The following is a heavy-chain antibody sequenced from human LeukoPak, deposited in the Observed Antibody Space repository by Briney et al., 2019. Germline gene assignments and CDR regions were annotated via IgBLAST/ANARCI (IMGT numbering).Heavy chain of an antibody. Sequence: SETLSLTCTVSGGYISSYSRSWIRQPPGKGLEWIGYIYYSGSTNYNPSSKSRVTISVDTSKNQFSLKLSSVDPADAAVYYCAREGFWSGSFDYWGQGTLVTVSS. J-gene: IGHJ4*02. D-gene: IGHD3-3*01. CDR2: IYYSGST. CDR1: GGYISSYS. CDR3: AREGFWSGSFDY. V-gene: IGHV4-59*01.